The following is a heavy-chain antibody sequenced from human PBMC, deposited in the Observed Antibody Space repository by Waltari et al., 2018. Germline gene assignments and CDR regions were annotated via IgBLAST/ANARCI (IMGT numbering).Heavy chain of an antibody. CDR1: GDFPSDHH. CDR3: ARLPTKYFDSLGWGFFDQ. Sequence: HVQLQESGPGLVKPSETLSLTCSVSGDFPSDHHWTWNRQAPGKGLEWIAYRRNTGATKCTPSLESRVTLSADTSKKQFSLRLTSVTAADTAVYFCARLPTKYFDSLGWGFFDQWGQGILVTVSS. CDR2: RRNTGAT. V-gene: IGHV4-59*08. J-gene: IGHJ4*02. D-gene: IGHD3-9*01.